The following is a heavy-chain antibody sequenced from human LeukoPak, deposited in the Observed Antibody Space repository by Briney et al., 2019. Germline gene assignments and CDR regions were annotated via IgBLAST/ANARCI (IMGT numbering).Heavy chain of an antibody. CDR3: ARDHYYGSGSYYNDLYYYYYYGMDV. V-gene: IGHV1-18*01. CDR1: GYTFTSYG. CDR2: IIAYNGNT. D-gene: IGHD3-10*01. J-gene: IGHJ6*02. Sequence: ASVKVSCKASGYTFTSYGISWVRQAPGQGLEWMGWIIAYNGNTNYAQKLQGRVTMTTDTSTSTAYMELRSLRSDDTAVYYCARDHYYGSGSYYNDLYYYYYYGMDVWGQGTTVTVSS.